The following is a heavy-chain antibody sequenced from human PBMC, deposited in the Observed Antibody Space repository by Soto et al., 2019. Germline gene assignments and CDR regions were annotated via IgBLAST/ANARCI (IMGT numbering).Heavy chain of an antibody. J-gene: IGHJ5*02. CDR1: GGTFSSYA. Sequence: QVQLVQSGAEVKKPGSSVKVSCKASGGTFSSYAITWVRQAPGQGLEWMGGLIPIFGTANYAQKFQGRVTITAAESTSTAYMELSSLRSEDTAVYYCARDRGPSSGYYPYWFDPWGQGTLVTVSS. V-gene: IGHV1-69*12. CDR2: LIPIFGTA. D-gene: IGHD3-22*01. CDR3: ARDRGPSSGYYPYWFDP.